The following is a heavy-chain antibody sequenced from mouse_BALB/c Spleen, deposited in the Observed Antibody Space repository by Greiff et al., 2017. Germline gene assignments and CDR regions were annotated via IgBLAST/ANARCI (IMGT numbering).Heavy chain of an antibody. V-gene: IGHV5-9-3*01. CDR2: ISSGGSYT. Sequence: EVKLVESGGGLVKPGGSLKLSCAASGFTFSSYAMSWVRQTPEKRLEWVATISSGGSYTYYPDSVKGRFTISRDNAKNTLYLQMSSLRSEDTAMYYCARLYGNAPYAMDYWGQGTSVTFSS. CDR1: GFTFSSYA. J-gene: IGHJ4*01. CDR3: ARLYGNAPYAMDY. D-gene: IGHD2-1*01.